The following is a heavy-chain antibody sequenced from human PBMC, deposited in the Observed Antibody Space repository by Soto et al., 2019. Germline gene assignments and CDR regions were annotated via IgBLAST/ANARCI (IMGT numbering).Heavy chain of an antibody. CDR3: ARDYYKYYDSSGYYRSPAY. CDR2: ISYDGSDK. V-gene: IGHV3-30-3*01. D-gene: IGHD3-22*01. CDR1: GFTFSSYA. Sequence: PGGSLRLSCAASGFTFSSYAMHWVRQAPCKGLEWVALISYDGSDKDYADSVKGRFTISRDNSRNTLFLQMNSLRAEDTAVYYCARDYYKYYDSSGYYRSPAYWGQGTLVTVSS. J-gene: IGHJ4*02.